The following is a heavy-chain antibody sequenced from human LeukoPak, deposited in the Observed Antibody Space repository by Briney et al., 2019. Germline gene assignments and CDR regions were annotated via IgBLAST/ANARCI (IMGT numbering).Heavy chain of an antibody. J-gene: IGHJ6*02. D-gene: IGHD3-10*01. CDR2: ISGSGGST. CDR1: GFTFSSYA. CDR3: AKRGVRHYGMDV. V-gene: IGHV3-23*01. Sequence: GGSLRLSCAASGFTFSSYAMSWVRQAPGKGLEWVSAISGSGGSTYYAGSVKGRFTISRDNSKNTLYLQMNSLRAEDTAVYYCAKRGVRHYGMDVWGQGTTVTVSS.